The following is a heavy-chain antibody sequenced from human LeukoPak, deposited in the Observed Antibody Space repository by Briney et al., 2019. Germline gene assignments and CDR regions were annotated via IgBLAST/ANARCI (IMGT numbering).Heavy chain of an antibody. V-gene: IGHV4-39*07. CDR2: IYYSGST. J-gene: IGHJ4*02. Sequence: PSETLSLTCTVSGGSISSSSYYWGWIRQPPGKGLEWIGSIYYSGSTYYNPSLKSRVTISVDTSKNQFSLKLSSVTAADTAVYYCARRSWELRAYFDYWGQGTLVTVSS. CDR3: ARRSWELRAYFDY. CDR1: GGSISSSSYY. D-gene: IGHD1-26*01.